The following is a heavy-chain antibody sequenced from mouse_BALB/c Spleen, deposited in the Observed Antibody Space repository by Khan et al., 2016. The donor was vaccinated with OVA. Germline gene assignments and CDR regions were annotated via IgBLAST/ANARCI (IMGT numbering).Heavy chain of an antibody. V-gene: IGHV5-6-5*01. CDR1: GFTFSNYA. Sequence: EVELVESGGDLVKPGGSLKLSCAASGFTFSNYAMSWVRQSPEKRLEWVASIGSGDSTYYQDSVKGRITISRNNARNILYLQMSSLRSEDTAMYYCARDYWFAYWGQGTLVTVSA. CDR3: ARDYWFAY. CDR2: IGSGDST. J-gene: IGHJ3*01.